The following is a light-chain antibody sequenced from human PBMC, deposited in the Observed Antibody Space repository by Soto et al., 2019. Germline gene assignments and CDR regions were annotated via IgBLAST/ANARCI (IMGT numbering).Light chain of an antibody. V-gene: IGKV3-20*01. J-gene: IGKJ1*01. CDR1: QSVSSSY. CDR3: QKYGICEWT. CDR2: GAS. Sequence: EIVLTQSPGTLSLSPGEIATLSCSASQSVSSSYLAWYQQKPGQAPRHLIYGASSRAIGIPDRFSGSGSGPQFTLTISKLEPEDFAAYYCQKYGICEWTFGQGTMVEIK.